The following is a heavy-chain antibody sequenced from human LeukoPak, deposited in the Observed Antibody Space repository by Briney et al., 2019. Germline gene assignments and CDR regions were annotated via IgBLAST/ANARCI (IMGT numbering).Heavy chain of an antibody. V-gene: IGHV4-59*13. D-gene: IGHD6-13*01. CDR1: GGSISSYY. J-gene: IGHJ4*02. CDR3: ARRIAAAGAFDY. Sequence: PSETLSPTCTVSGGSISSYYWSWIRQPPGKGLEWIGYIYYSGSTNYNPSLKSRVTISVDTSKNQFSLKLSSVTAADTAVYYCARRIAAAGAFDYWGQGTLVTVSS. CDR2: IYYSGST.